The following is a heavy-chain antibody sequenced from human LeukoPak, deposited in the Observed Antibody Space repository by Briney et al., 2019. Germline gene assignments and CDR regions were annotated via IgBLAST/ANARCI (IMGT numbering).Heavy chain of an antibody. D-gene: IGHD1-26*01. J-gene: IGHJ3*02. V-gene: IGHV3-7*03. CDR3: ARGLSGSYDAFDI. Sequence: GGSLRLSCAASGFTFTNYWMSWVRQAPGTGLEWVANIKQDGNEKYYVDSVRGRFTITRDNSKNTLYLQMNSLRAEDTAVYYCARGLSGSYDAFDIWGQGTMVTVSS. CDR1: GFTFTNYW. CDR2: IKQDGNEK.